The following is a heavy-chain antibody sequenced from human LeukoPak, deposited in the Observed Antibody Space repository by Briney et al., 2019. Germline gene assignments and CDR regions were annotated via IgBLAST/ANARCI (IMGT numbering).Heavy chain of an antibody. Sequence: GGSLRLSCAASGFTFSSYGMHWVRQAPGKGLEWVAFIRYDGSNKYYADSVKGRFTISRDNSKNTLYLQMNSLRAEDTAVYYCAKDERNALLWFWEWMRPDDSSGYCVDYWGQGTLVTVSS. CDR2: IRYDGSNK. J-gene: IGHJ4*02. CDR3: AKDERNALLWFWEWMRPDDSSGYCVDY. CDR1: GFTFSSYG. D-gene: IGHD3-10*01. V-gene: IGHV3-30*02.